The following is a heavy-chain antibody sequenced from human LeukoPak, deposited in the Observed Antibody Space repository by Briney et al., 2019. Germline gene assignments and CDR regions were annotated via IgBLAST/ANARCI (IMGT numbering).Heavy chain of an antibody. CDR3: AREIYGRFDF. Sequence: ASVKVSCKASGYTFTTYGICWVRQAPRQGLEWMGWINPYNGNTNYAQKFQGRVPLTTDTSTSTAYMDLRSLRSDDTAMYYCAREIYGRFDFWGQGTLVTVSS. D-gene: IGHD4-17*01. CDR1: GYTFTTYG. J-gene: IGHJ4*02. CDR2: INPYNGNT. V-gene: IGHV1-18*01.